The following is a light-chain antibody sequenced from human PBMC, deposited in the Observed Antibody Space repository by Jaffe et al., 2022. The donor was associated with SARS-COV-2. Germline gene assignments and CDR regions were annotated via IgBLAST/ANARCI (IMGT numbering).Light chain of an antibody. V-gene: IGLV3-1*01. Sequence: SYDLSQAPSVSVSPGQTASITCFGDKLGDKYVSWYQQRPSQSPALILYQDTKRPSGIPERFSGSNSGNTATLTISGTQVVDEADYFCQTWDSRTVVFGGGTKLTVL. J-gene: IGLJ2*01. CDR2: QDT. CDR1: KLGDKY. CDR3: QTWDSRTVV.